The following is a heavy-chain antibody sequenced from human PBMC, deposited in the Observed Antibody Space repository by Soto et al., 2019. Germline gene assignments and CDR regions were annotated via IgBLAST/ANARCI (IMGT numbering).Heavy chain of an antibody. Sequence: GSLRLSCAASGFTFSTYAMAWVRQAPGKGLEWVSGVSASGLNTYYADSVKGRFTISRDNSKNTLYLQMNSLRAEDTAVYYCARPRGIAVAPVDYYYYYGMDVWGQGTTVTVSS. CDR1: GFTFSTYA. J-gene: IGHJ6*02. D-gene: IGHD6-19*01. CDR2: VSASGLNT. V-gene: IGHV3-23*01. CDR3: ARPRGIAVAPVDYYYYYGMDV.